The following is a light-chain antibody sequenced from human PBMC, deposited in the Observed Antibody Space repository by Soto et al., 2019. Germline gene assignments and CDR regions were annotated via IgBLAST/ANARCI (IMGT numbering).Light chain of an antibody. CDR2: LDH. V-gene: IGLV1-47*01. CDR3: ASWDDNLRGCAV. CDR1: TSNIGSNY. Sequence: QLVLTQAPSVSGTPGQRVTISCSGSTSNIGSNYVYWYQHLPGTAPKLLISLDHQRPSGVRDRFSGSKSGTSASLAISGLRSEDEATYYCASWDDNLRGCAVFGGGTKLTVL. J-gene: IGLJ2*01.